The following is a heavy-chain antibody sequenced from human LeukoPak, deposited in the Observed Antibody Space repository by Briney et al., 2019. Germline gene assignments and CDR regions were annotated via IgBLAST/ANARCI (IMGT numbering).Heavy chain of an antibody. Sequence: SETLSLTCTVSGGSINNYYWSWIRQPAGKGLEWIGRIYTRGSTNYNPSLKSRVTMSVDTSKNQFSLKLSSVTAADTAVYYCARGRYCSADICSGGDAFDIWGRGTMVSVSS. V-gene: IGHV4-4*07. CDR3: ARGRYCSADICSGGDAFDI. CDR2: IYTRGST. J-gene: IGHJ3*02. D-gene: IGHD2-15*01. CDR1: GGSINNYY.